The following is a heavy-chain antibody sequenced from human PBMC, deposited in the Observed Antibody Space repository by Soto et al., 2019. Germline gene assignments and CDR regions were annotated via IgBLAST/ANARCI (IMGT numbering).Heavy chain of an antibody. CDR2: IYYSGST. D-gene: IGHD3-22*01. CDR3: ARHGRIYYDSSGYSRMTIPMGYYYGMDV. J-gene: IGHJ6*02. CDR1: GGSISSSSYY. Sequence: SETLSLTCTVSGGSISSSSYYWGWIRQPPGKGLEWIGSIYYSGSTYYNPSLKSRVTISVDTSKNQFSLKLSSVTAADTAVYYCARHGRIYYDSSGYSRMTIPMGYYYGMDVWGQGTTVTVSS. V-gene: IGHV4-39*01.